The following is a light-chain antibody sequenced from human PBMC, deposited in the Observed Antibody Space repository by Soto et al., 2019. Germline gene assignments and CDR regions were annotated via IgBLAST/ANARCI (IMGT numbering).Light chain of an antibody. V-gene: IGKV3-20*01. J-gene: IGKJ4*01. CDR2: GAS. CDR1: QSVGSD. CDR3: QQYYSAPLT. Sequence: EIVLTQSPGTLSLSPGESATLSCRASQSVGSDLVWYQQRPGQTPRVLIYGASSKVTGIPDRISGSGSGTDFTLTISRLEPEDVAVYYCQQYYSAPLTFGGGTKVEIK.